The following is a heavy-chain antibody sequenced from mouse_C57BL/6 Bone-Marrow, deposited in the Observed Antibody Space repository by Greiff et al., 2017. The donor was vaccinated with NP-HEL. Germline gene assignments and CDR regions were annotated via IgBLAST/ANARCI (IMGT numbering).Heavy chain of an antibody. V-gene: IGHV1-52*01. CDR3: ARWAEITTVERWYFDV. CDR1: GYTFTSYW. D-gene: IGHD1-1*01. J-gene: IGHJ1*03. CDR2: IDPSDSET. Sequence: QVQLQQPGAELVRPGSSVKLSCKASGYTFTSYWMHWVKQRPIQGLEWIGNIDPSDSETHYNQKFKDKATLTVDKSSSTAYMQLSSLTSEDSAVYYCARWAEITTVERWYFDVWGTGTTVTVSS.